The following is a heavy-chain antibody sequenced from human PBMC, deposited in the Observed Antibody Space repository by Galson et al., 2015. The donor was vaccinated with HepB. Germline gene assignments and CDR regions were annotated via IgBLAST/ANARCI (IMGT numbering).Heavy chain of an antibody. CDR2: ISGSGDST. V-gene: IGHV3-23*01. CDR3: AKYSSVVTAMVSGDY. CDR1: GLTFRSYP. J-gene: IGHJ4*02. D-gene: IGHD5-18*01. Sequence: SLRLSCAASGLTFRSYPMSWVRQAPGKGLECVSAISGSGDSTYYADSVKGRFTISIDNSKNTLYLQMNSLRAEDTAVYYCAKYSSVVTAMVSGDYWGQGTLVTVSS.